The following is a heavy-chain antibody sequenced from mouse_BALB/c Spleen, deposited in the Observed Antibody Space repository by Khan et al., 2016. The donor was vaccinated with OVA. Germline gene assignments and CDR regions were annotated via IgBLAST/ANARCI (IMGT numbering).Heavy chain of an antibody. J-gene: IGHJ3*01. CDR1: GYTFTSYW. CDR2: IFPGTGTT. Sequence: QVQLKQTGAELVKPGASVKLSCKTSGYTFTSYWIQWVKQRPGQGLGWIGQIFPGTGTTYYNENFKGKATLTVDTSSNTTYLQFSSLTSEDSAVYLCARGYFGNYEFAYWGQGTLVTVSP. V-gene: IGHV1S132*01. CDR3: ARGYFGNYEFAY. D-gene: IGHD2-1*01.